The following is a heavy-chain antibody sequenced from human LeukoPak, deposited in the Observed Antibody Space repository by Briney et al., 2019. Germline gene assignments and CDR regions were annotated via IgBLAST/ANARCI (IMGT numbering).Heavy chain of an antibody. CDR1: GFSFSDYS. D-gene: IGHD1-1*01. J-gene: IGHJ1*01. CDR2: ISRRSRHV. V-gene: IGHV3-21*01. Sequence: PGGSLRLSCTASGFSFSDYSMNWVRQAPGKGLEWVSSISRRSRHVYYAGSVKGRFTISRDNAWNSLYLQMNSLRAKDMAVYFCVRDLLGSGSTTAYLHHWGQGTLVTVSS. CDR3: VRDLLGSGSTTAYLHH.